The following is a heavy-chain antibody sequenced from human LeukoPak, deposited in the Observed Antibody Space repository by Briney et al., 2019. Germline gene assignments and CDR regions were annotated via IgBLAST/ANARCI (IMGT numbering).Heavy chain of an antibody. CDR3: ARDLSLSTVTTFITMIVVGLGGVWFDP. J-gene: IGHJ5*02. V-gene: IGHV1-18*01. Sequence: ASVKVSCKASGYTFTSYGISWVRQAPGQGLEWMGWISAYNGNTNYAQKLQGRVTMTTDTSTSTAYMELSSLRSEDTAVYYCARDLSLSTVTTFITMIVVGLGGVWFDPWGQGTLVTVSS. D-gene: IGHD3-22*01. CDR2: ISAYNGNT. CDR1: GYTFTSYG.